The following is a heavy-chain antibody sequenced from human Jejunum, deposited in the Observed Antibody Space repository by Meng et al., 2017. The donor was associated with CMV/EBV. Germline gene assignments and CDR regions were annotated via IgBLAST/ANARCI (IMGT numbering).Heavy chain of an antibody. CDR3: ASHQQFCSGGSCYSLGYYYGMDV. V-gene: IGHV1-8*01. Sequence: NNWVRQAPGQGLEWMGWMNPNNGNTGYAQKFQGRFTLTWNTSISTAYMELSSLRSEDTAIYYCASHQQFCSGGSCYSLGYYYGMDVWGQGTTVTVSS. D-gene: IGHD2-15*01. CDR2: MNPNNGNT. J-gene: IGHJ6*01.